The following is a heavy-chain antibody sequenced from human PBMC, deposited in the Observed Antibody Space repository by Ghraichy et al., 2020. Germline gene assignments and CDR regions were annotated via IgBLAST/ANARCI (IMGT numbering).Heavy chain of an antibody. Sequence: GGSLRLSCAASGFTFSSYAMSWVRQAPGKGLEWVSAISARGDNTYYADSVKGRFTISRDSSSTLYLHMNSLRAEDTAVYYCAKDTMVRGVNLPNWFDPWGQGTLVTVSS. CDR2: ISARGDNT. CDR1: GFTFSSYA. CDR3: AKDTMVRGVNLPNWFDP. D-gene: IGHD3-10*01. J-gene: IGHJ5*02. V-gene: IGHV3-23*01.